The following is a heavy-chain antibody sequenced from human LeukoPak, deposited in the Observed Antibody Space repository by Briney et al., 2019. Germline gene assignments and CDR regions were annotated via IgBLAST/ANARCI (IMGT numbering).Heavy chain of an antibody. V-gene: IGHV3-33*01. Sequence: GGSLRLSCAASGFTFSSYGMHWVSQAPGKGLEWVAVIWYDGSNKYYADSVKGRFTISRDNSKNTLYLQMNSLRAEDTAVYYCARVGVAVAGASAFDIWGQGTMVTVSS. CDR1: GFTFSSYG. CDR2: IWYDGSNK. J-gene: IGHJ3*02. D-gene: IGHD6-19*01. CDR3: ARVGVAVAGASAFDI.